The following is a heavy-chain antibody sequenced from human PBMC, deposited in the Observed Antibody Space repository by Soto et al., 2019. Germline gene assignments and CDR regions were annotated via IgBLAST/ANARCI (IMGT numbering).Heavy chain of an antibody. J-gene: IGHJ6*02. CDR3: AIVILYSGFHRPYYYYGMDV. CDR2: IIPIFGTA. V-gene: IGHV1-69*01. D-gene: IGHD6-19*01. Sequence: QVQLVQSGAEVKKPGSSVKVSCKASGGTFSSYAISWVRQAPGQGLEWMGGIIPIFGTANYAQKFQGRVTITADESTSTAYMELSSLRSEDTAVYYCAIVILYSGFHRPYYYYGMDVWGQGTTVTVSS. CDR1: GGTFSSYA.